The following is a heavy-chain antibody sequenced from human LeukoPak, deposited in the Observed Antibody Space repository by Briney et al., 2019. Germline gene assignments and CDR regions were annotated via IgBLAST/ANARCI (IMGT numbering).Heavy chain of an antibody. D-gene: IGHD6-13*01. V-gene: IGHV5-51*01. J-gene: IGHJ5*02. CDR2: IYPGDSDT. Sequence: GESLKISCKGSGYRFTSYWIGWVRQMPGKGLEWMGIIYPGDSDTRYSPSFQGQVTISADKSISTAYLQWSSLKASDTAMYYCARHSPTVAAAADLWGQGTLVTVSS. CDR1: GYRFTSYW. CDR3: ARHSPTVAAAADL.